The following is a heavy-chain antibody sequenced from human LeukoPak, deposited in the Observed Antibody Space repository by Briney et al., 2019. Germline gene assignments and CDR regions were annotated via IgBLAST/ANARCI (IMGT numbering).Heavy chain of an antibody. CDR3: ARDLMMEGRYFYHYMDV. D-gene: IGHD2-8*01. CDR2: ISSSSSYI. Sequence: AGGSLRLSCAASGFTFSSYSMNWVRQAPGKGLEWVSSISSSSSYIYSDSVKGRFTISRDNAKNSLYLQMNSLRAEDTALYYCARDLMMEGRYFYHYMDVWGKGTTVTVSS. J-gene: IGHJ6*03. V-gene: IGHV3-21*04. CDR1: GFTFSSYS.